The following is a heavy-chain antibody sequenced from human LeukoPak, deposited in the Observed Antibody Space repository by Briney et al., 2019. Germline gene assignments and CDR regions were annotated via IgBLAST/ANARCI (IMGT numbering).Heavy chain of an antibody. V-gene: IGHV1-8*01. CDR1: GYTFTSYD. CDR3: ARGLSRVWLVRGRARDFDY. D-gene: IGHD6-19*01. CDR2: MNPNSGNT. Sequence: ASVKVSRKASGYTFTSYDINWVRQATGQGVEWMGWMNPNSGNTGYAQKFQGRVTMTRNTSISTAYMGLSSLRSEDTAVYYCARGLSRVWLVRGRARDFDYWGQGTLVTVSS. J-gene: IGHJ4*02.